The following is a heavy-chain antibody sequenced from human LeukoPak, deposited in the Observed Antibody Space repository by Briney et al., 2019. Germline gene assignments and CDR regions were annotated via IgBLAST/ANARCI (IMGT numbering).Heavy chain of an antibody. CDR3: ARADRLHGGPYLIGP. D-gene: IGHD2-21*01. CDR2: INPNSGGT. V-gene: IGHV1-2*02. J-gene: IGHJ5*02. CDR1: GYSFTDYY. Sequence: ASVKVSCKTSGYSFTDYYMHWVRQAPGQGLEWMGWINPNSGGTSSAQKFQGRVTMTRDTTITTVYMEVSWLTSDDTAIYYCARADRLHGGPYLIGPWGQGTLVTVSS.